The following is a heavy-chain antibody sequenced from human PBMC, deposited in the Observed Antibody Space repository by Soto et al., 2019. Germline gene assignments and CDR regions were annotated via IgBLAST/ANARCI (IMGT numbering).Heavy chain of an antibody. V-gene: IGHV1-69*13. CDR2: IIPIFGTA. CDR3: ARDWGGNTHFFDY. Sequence: SVKVSCKASGGTFSSYAISWVRQAPGQGLEWMGGIIPIFGTANYAQKFQGRVTITADESTSTAYMDLTGLTSDDTAVYFCARDWGGNTHFFDYWGQGTLVTVSS. J-gene: IGHJ4*02. D-gene: IGHD3-10*01. CDR1: GGTFSSYA.